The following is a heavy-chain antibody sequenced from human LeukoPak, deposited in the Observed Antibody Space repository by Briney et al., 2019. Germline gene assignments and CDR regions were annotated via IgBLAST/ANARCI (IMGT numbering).Heavy chain of an antibody. CDR2: IYHSGST. V-gene: IGHV4-38-2*01. J-gene: IGHJ6*03. D-gene: IGHD2-2*01. CDR1: GYSLSSGYY. CDR3: ARQGSSTSSYYYMDV. Sequence: SETLSLTCAVSGYSLSSGYYWGWVRQPPGKGLEWIGNIYHSGSTYYNPSLKSRVTISVDTSKNQFSLKLSSVTAADTAVYYCARQGSSTSSYYYMDVWGKGTTVSVCS.